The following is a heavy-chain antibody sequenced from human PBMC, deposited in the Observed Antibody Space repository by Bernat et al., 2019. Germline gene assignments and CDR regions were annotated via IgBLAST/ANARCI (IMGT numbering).Heavy chain of an antibody. CDR3: AKESNYCSSTSCPFDY. CDR1: GFSFGSYA. CDR2: MSGVESST. J-gene: IGHJ4*02. V-gene: IGHV3-23*01. Sequence: EVQLLESGGGLVQPGGSLRLSCAASGFSFGSYAMGWVRQAPGRGLECVSGMSGVESSTYYADSVKGRFTISRDNSKNTLYLQMNSLRAEDTAVYYCAKESNYCSSTSCPFDYWGQGTLVTVSS. D-gene: IGHD2-2*01.